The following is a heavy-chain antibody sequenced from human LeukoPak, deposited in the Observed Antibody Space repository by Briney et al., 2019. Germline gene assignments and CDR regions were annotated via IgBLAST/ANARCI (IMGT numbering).Heavy chain of an antibody. D-gene: IGHD4-17*01. CDR2: VNGDGSST. Sequence: PGGSLRLSCAASGFPFSSFWMHWVRQAPGKGLVWVSRVNGDGSSTTYADSVKGRFTISRDSAKNTVYLQMNSLRAEDTAVYYCARPQHGDLYAFDIWGHGTMVTVSS. CDR3: ARPQHGDLYAFDI. J-gene: IGHJ3*02. CDR1: GFPFSSFW. V-gene: IGHV3-74*01.